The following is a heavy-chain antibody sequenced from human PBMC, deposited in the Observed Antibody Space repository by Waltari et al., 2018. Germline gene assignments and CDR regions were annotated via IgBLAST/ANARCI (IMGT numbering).Heavy chain of an antibody. J-gene: IGHJ2*01. CDR1: GGSITSRAYF. Sequence: QLQLHQSGPGLVKPSETLSLTCIVSGGSITSRAYFWGWLSQPPGKPPEWIASFTSPGGSPADPSLECRVAVSLDPSKNQLSLTLASVTVADTAVYYCARQPLTLVTYNYFDLWAPGTLVTVSS. CDR2: FTSPGGS. CDR3: ARQPLTLVTYNYFDL. V-gene: IGHV4-39*01. D-gene: IGHD2-21*02.